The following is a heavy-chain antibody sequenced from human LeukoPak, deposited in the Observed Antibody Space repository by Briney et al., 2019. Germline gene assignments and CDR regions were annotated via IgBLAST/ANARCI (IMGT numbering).Heavy chain of an antibody. CDR1: GNSFSNYA. J-gene: IGHJ4*02. V-gene: IGHV1-69*06. CDR3: AREMGVCYFDY. D-gene: IGHD2-8*01. CDR2: IIPFFGTA. Sequence: GASVKVSCKTSGNSFSNYAISWVRQAPGQGLEWMGGIIPFFGTANYAQKFQGRVTITADKSTSTAYMELSSLRSEDTAVYYCAREMGVCYFDYWGQGTLVTVSS.